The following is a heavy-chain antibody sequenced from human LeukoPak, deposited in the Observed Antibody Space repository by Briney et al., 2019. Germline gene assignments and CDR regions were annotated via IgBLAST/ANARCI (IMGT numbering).Heavy chain of an antibody. Sequence: ASVKVSCKPSGGTLSSYALSWVRQAPEQGLGWMGGIIPIFGTTNYAQKFQGRVTITADESTSTAYMELSSLRSEDTAVYFCARSHYSSYWDNGPHYYYYYMDVWGKGTTVTVSS. CDR1: GGTLSSYA. CDR2: IIPIFGTT. D-gene: IGHD6-6*01. CDR3: ARSHYSSYWDNGPHYYYYYMDV. J-gene: IGHJ6*03. V-gene: IGHV1-69*13.